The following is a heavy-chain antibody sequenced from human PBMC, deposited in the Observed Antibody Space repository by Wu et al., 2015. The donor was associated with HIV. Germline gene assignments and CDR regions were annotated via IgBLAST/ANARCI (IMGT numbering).Heavy chain of an antibody. J-gene: IGHJ5*02. CDR2: ISPLFGAA. CDR1: GGTFSRYT. CDR3: ARDRIIDNWFDP. V-gene: IGHV1-69*12. Sequence: QVLLVQSGAEVRKPGSSVKVSCTASGGTFSRYTISWVRQAPGQGLDWIGEISPLFGAAKYAQKFQGRVTITADESTSTGYLEVSSLRFEDTAVYYCARDRIIDNWFDPWGQGTLVTVSS.